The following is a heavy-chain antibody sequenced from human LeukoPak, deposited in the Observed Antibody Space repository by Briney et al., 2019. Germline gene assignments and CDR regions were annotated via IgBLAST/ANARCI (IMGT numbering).Heavy chain of an antibody. V-gene: IGHV3-30*01. D-gene: IGHD3-10*01. CDR1: GFTFSNYA. Sequence: HPGGSLRLSCAASGFTFSNYAMHWVRQAPGKGLEWVSIISSGGVYEYYADSVKGRFTISRDNSKNTLYLQLNSLRPEDTAVYYCARDSTYYYDSGSSGPHYFDNWGQGTLVTVSS. CDR3: ARDSTYYYDSGSSGPHYFDN. J-gene: IGHJ4*02. CDR2: ISSGGVYE.